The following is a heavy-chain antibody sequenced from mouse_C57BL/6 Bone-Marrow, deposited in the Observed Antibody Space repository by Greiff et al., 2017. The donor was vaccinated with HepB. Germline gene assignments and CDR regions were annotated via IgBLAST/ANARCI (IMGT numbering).Heavy chain of an antibody. D-gene: IGHD1-1*01. V-gene: IGHV1-81*01. Sequence: QVQLQQSGAELARPGASVKLSCKASGYTFTSYGISWVKQRTGQGLEWIGEIYPRSGNTYYNEKFKGKATLTADKSSSTAYMELRSLTSEDSAVYLCARCDYYGVDYWGQGTTLTVSS. CDR2: IYPRSGNT. CDR1: GYTFTSYG. J-gene: IGHJ2*01. CDR3: ARCDYYGVDY.